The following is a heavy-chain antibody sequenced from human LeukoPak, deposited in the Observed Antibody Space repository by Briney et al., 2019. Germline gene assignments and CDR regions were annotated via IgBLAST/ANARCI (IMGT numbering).Heavy chain of an antibody. V-gene: IGHV3-64D*06. CDR2: FSSDGSST. J-gene: IGHJ4*02. CDR1: GFTFSTYV. CDR3: VKTLKYYGSGRGLFDS. D-gene: IGHD3-10*01. Sequence: GGSLRLSCAASGFTFSTYVFHWVRQAPGMGLEYVSAFSSDGSSTFYADSVKGRFTISRDNSKNLLYLQMSSLRADDTAVYYCVKTLKYYGSGRGLFDSWGQGTLVTVSS.